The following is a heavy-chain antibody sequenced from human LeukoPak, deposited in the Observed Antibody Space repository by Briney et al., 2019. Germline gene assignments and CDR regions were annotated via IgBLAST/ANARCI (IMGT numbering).Heavy chain of an antibody. J-gene: IGHJ3*02. Sequence: SVKVSCRASGGTFSSYAISWVRQAPGQGLEWMGRIIPILGIANYAQKFQGRVTITADKSTSTAYMELSSLRSEDTAVYYCARDQGSVPPRGIQTNAFDIWGQGTMVTVSS. CDR1: GGTFSSYA. D-gene: IGHD3-10*01. CDR2: IIPILGIA. V-gene: IGHV1-69*04. CDR3: ARDQGSVPPRGIQTNAFDI.